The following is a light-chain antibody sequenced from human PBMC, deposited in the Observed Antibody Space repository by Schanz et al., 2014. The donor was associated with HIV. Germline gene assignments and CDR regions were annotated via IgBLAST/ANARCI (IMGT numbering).Light chain of an antibody. CDR1: QNIDDW. Sequence: DIKMTQSPSTLSASVGDRVTITCRASQNIDDWLAWYQQKPGKAPNLLISAASSLQSGVPSRFSGSGSGTDFTLTISSLQPEDFATYYCQQAHGFPQTFGQGTKVEIK. CDR2: AAS. CDR3: QQAHGFPQT. J-gene: IGKJ1*01. V-gene: IGKV1-12*01.